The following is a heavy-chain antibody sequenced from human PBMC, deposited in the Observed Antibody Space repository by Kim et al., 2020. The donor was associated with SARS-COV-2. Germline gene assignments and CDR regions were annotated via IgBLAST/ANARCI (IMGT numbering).Heavy chain of an antibody. V-gene: IGHV3-53*01. CDR1: GFTVSNSY. CDR2: IYDDGTT. CDR3: ARGGRFSVIVDF. J-gene: IGHJ4*02. D-gene: IGHD2-21*01. Sequence: GGSLRLSCAASGFTVSNSYMTWIRQAPGKGLEWVSVIYDDGTTYYADSVKGRFTISRDSPKNTLYLQMNSLSVEDTAMDYCARGGRFSVIVDFWGQGTL.